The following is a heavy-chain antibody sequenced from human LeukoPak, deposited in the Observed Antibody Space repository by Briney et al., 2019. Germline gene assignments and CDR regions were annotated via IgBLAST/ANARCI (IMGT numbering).Heavy chain of an antibody. CDR3: ARTDFWSGYHSDY. J-gene: IGHJ4*02. CDR2: INPNSGGT. D-gene: IGHD3-3*01. V-gene: IGHV1-2*02. CDR1: GYTFTGYY. Sequence: EASVKVSCKASGYTFTGYYMHWVRQAPGQGLEWMGWINPNSGGTNYAQKFQGRVTMTRDTSISTAYMELSRLRSDDTAVYYCARTDFWSGYHSDYWGQGTLVTVSS.